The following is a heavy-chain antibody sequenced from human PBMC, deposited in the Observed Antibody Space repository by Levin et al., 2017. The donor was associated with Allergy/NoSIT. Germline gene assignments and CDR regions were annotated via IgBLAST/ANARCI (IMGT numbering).Heavy chain of an antibody. CDR2: IYYSGTT. J-gene: IGHJ4*02. CDR3: ARHTALLWFEELVFDS. V-gene: IGHV4-39*01. CDR1: GGSFITSSYF. D-gene: IGHD3-10*01. Sequence: PSETLSLTCTVSGGSFITSSYFWAWIRQPPGKGLEWLGSIYYSGTTYYNPSLKSRLTISIDTSTNQFSLKQRSVTSADTAVYYCARHTALLWFEELVFDSWGQGNLVAVSS.